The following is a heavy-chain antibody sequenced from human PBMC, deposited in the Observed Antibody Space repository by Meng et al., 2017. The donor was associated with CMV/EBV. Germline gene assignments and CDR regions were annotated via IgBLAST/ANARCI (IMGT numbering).Heavy chain of an antibody. J-gene: IGHJ4*02. CDR2: ISWNSGSI. D-gene: IGHD3-3*01. CDR1: GFTFDDYA. CDR3: ARKGTYYDFWSGYYIDSRQGPFDY. Sequence: SLKISCAASGFTFDDYAMHWVRQAPGKGLEWVSGISWNSGSIGYADSVKGRFTISRDNAKNSLYLQMNSLRAEDTAVYYCARKGTYYDFWSGYYIDSRQGPFDYWGQGTLVTVSS. V-gene: IGHV3-9*01.